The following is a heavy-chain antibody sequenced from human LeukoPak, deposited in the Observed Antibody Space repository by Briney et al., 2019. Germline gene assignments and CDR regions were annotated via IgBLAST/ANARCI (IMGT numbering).Heavy chain of an antibody. CDR3: APTAEAYTSWWKV. D-gene: IGHD3-16*01. CDR2: INPDSGFT. Sequence: ASVKVSCKASGYKFTDDYMHWVRQAPGQGLEFMGWINPDSGFTNYAQKFKGRVTMTRDTSISTAYLEVRSLTSDVTAVYYCAPTAEAYTSWWKVWGQGTLVTVSS. V-gene: IGHV1-2*02. CDR1: GYKFTDDY. J-gene: IGHJ4*02.